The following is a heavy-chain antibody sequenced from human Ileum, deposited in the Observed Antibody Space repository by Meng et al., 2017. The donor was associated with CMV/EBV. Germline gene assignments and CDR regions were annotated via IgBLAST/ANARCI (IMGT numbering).Heavy chain of an antibody. J-gene: IGHJ4*02. D-gene: IGHD2-15*01. CDR3: AHTYCGGGSCYGFNY. Sequence: SGFSISTSGVGVGWIRQPPGKALEWLALIYWDDDKRYSPSLHSRLTITKDTSKNQVVLTMTTMDPVDTATYYCAHTYCGGGSCYGFNYWGQGTLVTVSS. CDR1: GFSISTSGVG. CDR2: IYWDDDK. V-gene: IGHV2-5*02.